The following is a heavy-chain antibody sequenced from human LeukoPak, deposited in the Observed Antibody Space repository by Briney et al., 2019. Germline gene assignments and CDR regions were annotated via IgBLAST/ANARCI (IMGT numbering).Heavy chain of an antibody. CDR1: GYTFSDYG. J-gene: IGHJ4*02. D-gene: IGHD6-13*01. V-gene: IGHV3-33*08. CDR2: ISYSGVVK. CDR3: ARGTAAASNSPWGY. Sequence: PGTSLRLSCTASGYTFSDYGMHWVRQAPGKGLEWLSVISYSGVVKFYADSVKGRFTISRDNSKNTLYLQMNSLRAEDTAVYYCARGTAAASNSPWGYWGQGTLVTVSS.